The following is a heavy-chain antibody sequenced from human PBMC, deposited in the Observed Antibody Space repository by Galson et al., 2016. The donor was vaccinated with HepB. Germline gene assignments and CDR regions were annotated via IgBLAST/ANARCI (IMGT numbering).Heavy chain of an antibody. Sequence: SGAEVKKPGESLRISCKGSGYTFRSYWIGWVRQMPGKGLEWMGIVYPAGSDTRYSPSFQGQVTVSVDQSTSTAYLQWSSLKASDTAIYYCAIRLCSSGSFDYWGQGALVTVSS. D-gene: IGHD6-19*01. CDR1: GYTFRSYW. J-gene: IGHJ4*02. CDR2: VYPAGSDT. CDR3: AIRLCSSGSFDY. V-gene: IGHV5-51*01.